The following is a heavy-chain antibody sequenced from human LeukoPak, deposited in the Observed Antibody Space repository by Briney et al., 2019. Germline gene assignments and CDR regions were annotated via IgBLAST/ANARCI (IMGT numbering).Heavy chain of an antibody. CDR3: ARGLISSGYSPYFDY. J-gene: IGHJ4*02. V-gene: IGHV3-21*01. Sequence: GGSLRLSCAASGLTFGSSSMNWVRQAPGKGLEWVSSISSSSNYMYHTDSVKGRFTIFRDNAENSLYLQMNSLRIEDTAVYYCARGLISSGYSPYFDYWGQGTLVTVSS. CDR1: GLTFGSSS. CDR2: ISSSSNYM. D-gene: IGHD3-22*01.